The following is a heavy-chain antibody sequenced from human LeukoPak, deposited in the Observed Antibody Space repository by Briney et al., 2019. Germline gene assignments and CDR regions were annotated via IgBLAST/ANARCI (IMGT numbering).Heavy chain of an antibody. D-gene: IGHD6-13*01. V-gene: IGHV1-2*02. J-gene: IGHJ5*02. Sequence: ASVTVSCKASGYTFTGYYMHWVRQAPGQGLEWMGWINPNSGGTNYAQKFQGRVAMTRDTSISTAYMELSRLRSDDTAVYYCAREDTTIAAADFRPWFDPWGQGTLVTVSS. CDR2: INPNSGGT. CDR1: GYTFTGYY. CDR3: AREDTTIAAADFRPWFDP.